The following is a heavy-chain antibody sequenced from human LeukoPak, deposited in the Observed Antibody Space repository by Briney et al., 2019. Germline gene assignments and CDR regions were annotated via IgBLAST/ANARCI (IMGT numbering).Heavy chain of an antibody. V-gene: IGHV4-34*01. CDR1: GGSFSGYY. Sequence: SETLSLTCAVYGGSFSGYYWSWIRQPPGKGLEWIGEINHSGSTNYNPSLKSRVTIPVDTSKNQFSLKLSSVTAADTAVYYCARASHWNQLHYFDYWGQGTLVTVSS. D-gene: IGHD1-1*01. CDR2: INHSGST. J-gene: IGHJ4*02. CDR3: ARASHWNQLHYFDY.